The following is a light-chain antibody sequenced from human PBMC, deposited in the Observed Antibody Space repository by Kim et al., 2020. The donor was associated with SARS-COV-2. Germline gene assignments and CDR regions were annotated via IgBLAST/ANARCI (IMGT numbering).Light chain of an antibody. CDR1: SLRSYY. V-gene: IGLV3-19*01. CDR3: NSRDSNDYVV. Sequence: SSELTQDPAVSVALGQTVTITCQGDSLRSYYATWYQQKPGQAPKVVIYGKDNRPSGVPDRFSGSSSGNTAYLTITWAQAGDEADYYCNSRDSNDYVVFGG. CDR2: GKD. J-gene: IGLJ2*01.